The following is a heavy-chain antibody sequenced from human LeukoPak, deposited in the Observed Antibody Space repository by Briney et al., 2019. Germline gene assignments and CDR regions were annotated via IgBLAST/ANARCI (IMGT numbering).Heavy chain of an antibody. J-gene: IGHJ3*02. Sequence: SETLSLTCAVSGYSISSGYYWGWIRPPPGKGREWSGGIYYSGGTYYNPSLKSRVTISVVTSKNQLSLKLTSVTAADTAVYCCARLGGLLAFDIWGQGTMVTVSS. CDR1: GYSISSGYY. V-gene: IGHV4-38-2*01. CDR2: IYYSGGT. D-gene: IGHD1-26*01. CDR3: ARLGGLLAFDI.